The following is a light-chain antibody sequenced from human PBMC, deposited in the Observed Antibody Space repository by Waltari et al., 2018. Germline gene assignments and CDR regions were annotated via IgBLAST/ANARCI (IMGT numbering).Light chain of an antibody. CDR1: KSNIGNND. J-gene: IGLJ3*02. V-gene: IGLV1-44*01. CDR3: ASWDDGLSGPV. Sequence: QSVLTQPPSASGTPGQRVTISCSGSKSNIGNNDVNWLRQVPGTAPKLLIYNNDQRPAGGPDRFSGSKSGTSASLAVPGLPSEDEADYYCASWDDGLSGPVFGGGTKLTVL. CDR2: NND.